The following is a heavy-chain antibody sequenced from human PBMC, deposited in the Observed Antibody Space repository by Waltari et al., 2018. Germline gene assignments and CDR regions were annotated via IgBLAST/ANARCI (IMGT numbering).Heavy chain of an antibody. CDR2: IYYSGGT. CDR1: GGSISSSSYY. D-gene: IGHD3-22*01. CDR3: ARDRYYYDSSGYYLNFDY. Sequence: QLQLQESGPGLVKPSETLSLTCTVSGGSISSSSYYWGWIRQPPGKGLEWIGSIYYSGGTYSNPSLKSRVTISVDTSKNQFSLKLSSVTAADTAVYYCARDRYYYDSSGYYLNFDYWGQGTLVTVSS. J-gene: IGHJ4*02. V-gene: IGHV4-39*02.